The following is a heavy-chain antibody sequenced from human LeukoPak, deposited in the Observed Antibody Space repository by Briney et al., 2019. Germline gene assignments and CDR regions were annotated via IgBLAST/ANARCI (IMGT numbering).Heavy chain of an antibody. J-gene: IGHJ4*02. CDR2: ISGSSTI. Sequence: PGGSLRLSCAASGFTFSSYSMNWARQAPGKGLEWVSYISGSSTIYYADSVKGRFTISRDNAKNSLYLQMNSLRAEDTAVYYCAREEAGAAAALDYWGQGTLVTVSS. CDR1: GFTFSSYS. V-gene: IGHV3-48*01. D-gene: IGHD6-13*01. CDR3: AREEAGAAAALDY.